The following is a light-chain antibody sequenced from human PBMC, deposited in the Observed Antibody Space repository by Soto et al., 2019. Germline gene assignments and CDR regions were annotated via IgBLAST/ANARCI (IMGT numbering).Light chain of an antibody. J-gene: IGKJ1*01. CDR2: KAS. CDR1: QDINIW. V-gene: IGKV1-5*03. CDR3: QQYNDYWT. Sequence: DIQMTQSPSTLSASVGDRVTITCRASQDINIWLAWYQQKPGRAPKLLIYKASTLESGVPLRFSGSGSGTEFTLTISSLQPDDFATYYCQQYNDYWTFGQGTKVDIK.